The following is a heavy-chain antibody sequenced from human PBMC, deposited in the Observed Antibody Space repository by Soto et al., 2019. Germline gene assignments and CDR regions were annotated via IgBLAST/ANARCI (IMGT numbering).Heavy chain of an antibody. CDR3: ARWGRVGTRDYYGMDV. CDR1: GGTFSSYA. Sequence: QVQLVQSGAEVKKPGSSVKVSCKASGGTFSSYAISWVRQAPGQGLEWMGGIIPIFGTANYAQKLQGRVTITADESTSTAYMELSSLRSEDTAVYYCARWGRVGTRDYYGMDVWGQGTTVTVSS. J-gene: IGHJ6*02. CDR2: IIPIFGTA. D-gene: IGHD1-26*01. V-gene: IGHV1-69*01.